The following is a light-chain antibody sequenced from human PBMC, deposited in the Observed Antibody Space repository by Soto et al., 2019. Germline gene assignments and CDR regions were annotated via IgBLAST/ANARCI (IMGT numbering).Light chain of an antibody. CDR3: QQRSNWPWT. Sequence: EIVLTQSPGTLSLSPGERATLSFMASQSLSSNYLAWYQQKPGQAPRLLIYDASNRATGIPARFSGSGSGTDFTLTISSLEPEDFAVYYCQQRSNWPWTFGQGTKVDIK. V-gene: IGKV3D-20*02. J-gene: IGKJ1*01. CDR2: DAS. CDR1: QSLSSNY.